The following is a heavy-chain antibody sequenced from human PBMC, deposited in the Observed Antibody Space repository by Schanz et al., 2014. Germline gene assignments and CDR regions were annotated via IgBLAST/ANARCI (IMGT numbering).Heavy chain of an antibody. CDR3: AKVDRTRYYAMDV. D-gene: IGHD3-9*01. V-gene: IGHV1-46*01. J-gene: IGHJ6*02. Sequence: QVQLVQSGAEVKKPGASVKLSCKASNYIFTKYYIHCVRQAPGQGLEWMGIINPSGGSTSYAQKFQGRVTMTRDTSTSTVYMEVSGLRSEDTAVYYCAKVDRTRYYAMDVWGQGTTVTVSS. CDR1: NYIFTKYY. CDR2: INPSGGST.